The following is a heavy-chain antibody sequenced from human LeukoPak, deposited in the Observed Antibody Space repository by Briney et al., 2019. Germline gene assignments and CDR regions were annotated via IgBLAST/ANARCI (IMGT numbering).Heavy chain of an antibody. V-gene: IGHV1-2*02. CDR2: INPNSGGS. CDR1: GYTFTAYY. Sequence: WASVKVSCKASGYTFTAYYMHWVRQAPGQGLEWMGWINPNSGGSDYAQKFQGRVTMTRDTSISTAYMELSSLRSDDTAVYYCARGGDHSSSWSKNPQDYWGPGTLVTVSS. J-gene: IGHJ4*02. D-gene: IGHD6-13*01. CDR3: ARGGDHSSSWSKNPQDY.